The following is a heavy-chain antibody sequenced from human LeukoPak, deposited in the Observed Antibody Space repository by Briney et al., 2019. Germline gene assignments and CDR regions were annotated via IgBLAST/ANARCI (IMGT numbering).Heavy chain of an antibody. CDR1: GYTFTTYW. V-gene: IGHV5-51*01. CDR3: ARGFYGGYYYYYYMDV. D-gene: IGHD4/OR15-4a*01. CDR2: IYPGDSDT. J-gene: IGHJ6*03. Sequence: GESLKISCKASGYTFTTYWIGWVRQMPGKGLEWTGIIYPGDSDTRYSPSFQGQVTISADKSISTAYLQWGSLKASDTAMYYCARGFYGGYYYYYYMDVWGKGTTVTVSS.